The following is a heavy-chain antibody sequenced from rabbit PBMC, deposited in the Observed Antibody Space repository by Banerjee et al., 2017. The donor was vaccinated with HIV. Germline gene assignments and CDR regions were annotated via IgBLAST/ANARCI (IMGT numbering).Heavy chain of an antibody. J-gene: IGHJ4*01. V-gene: IGHV1S40*01. D-gene: IGHD8-1*01. CDR1: GLHFRSHG. CDR3: ASWAGSTYWSL. CDR2: IYNGDGNA. Sequence: QSLVEFGGDLVKPGVSLIRSCTASGLHFRSHGISWVRQAPGKGLEWIAYIYNGDGNAYYASWAKGRFTISKTSSTTVTLQMASLTAADTATYFCASWAGSTYWSLWGPGTLVTVS.